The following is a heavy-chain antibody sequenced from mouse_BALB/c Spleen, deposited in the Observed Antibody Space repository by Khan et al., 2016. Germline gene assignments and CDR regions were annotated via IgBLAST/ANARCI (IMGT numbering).Heavy chain of an antibody. Sequence: EVQLQESGPDLVKPSQSLSLTCTVTGFSITSDYSWHWIRQFPGNKLEWMGYIHYSGSTNYNPSLKSRISITRDTSKNQFFLQLNSVTTEDTATFYCASFYYGGAPWFAYWGQGTLVTVSA. J-gene: IGHJ3*01. CDR3: ASFYYGGAPWFAY. CDR2: IHYSGST. CDR1: GFSITSDYS. D-gene: IGHD1-1*01. V-gene: IGHV3-1*02.